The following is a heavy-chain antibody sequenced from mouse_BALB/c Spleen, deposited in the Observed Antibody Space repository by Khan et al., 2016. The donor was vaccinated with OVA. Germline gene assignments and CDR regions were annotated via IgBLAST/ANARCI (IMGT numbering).Heavy chain of an antibody. J-gene: IGHJ1*01. CDR3: ARPPITTVVATSYWFFDV. V-gene: IGHV5-9-3*01. CDR2: ISSGGDYT. CDR1: GFTFSSYA. Sequence: EVELVESGGGVVKPGGSLKLSCAASGFTFSSYAMSWVRQTPEKRLDWVATISSGGDYTYYPDSVKGRFTISRDNAKNTLYLQMSSLRSEDTAMYYCARPPITTVVATSYWFFDVWGAGTTVTVSS. D-gene: IGHD1-1*01.